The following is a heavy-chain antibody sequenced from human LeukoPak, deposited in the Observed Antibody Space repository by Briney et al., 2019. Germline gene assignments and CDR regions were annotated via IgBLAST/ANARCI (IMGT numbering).Heavy chain of an antibody. V-gene: IGHV3-23*01. CDR2: ISGSGGST. J-gene: IGHJ4*02. CDR1: GFTFSSYT. D-gene: IGHD6-19*01. Sequence: GGSLRLSCAASGFTFSSYTMNWVRQAPGKGLEWVSDISGSGGSTYYADSVKGRFTISRDNSKNTLYLQMNSLRAEDTAVYYCAKGYGAVAGPGDYWGQGTLVTVSS. CDR3: AKGYGAVAGPGDY.